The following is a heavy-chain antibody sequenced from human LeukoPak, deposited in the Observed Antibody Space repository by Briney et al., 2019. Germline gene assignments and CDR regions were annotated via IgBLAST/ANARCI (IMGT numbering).Heavy chain of an antibody. CDR1: GGTFTSYA. V-gene: IGHV1-69*13. CDR3: ARTLRRYCSGGSCYPDSDY. D-gene: IGHD2-15*01. J-gene: IGHJ4*02. CDR2: IIPIFGTA. Sequence: ASVKVSCKTSGGTFTSYAISWVRQAPGQGLEWMGGIIPIFGTANYAQQFQGRVTITADESTSTAYMELSSLRSEDTAVYYCARTLRRYCSGGSCYPDSDYWGQGTLVTVSS.